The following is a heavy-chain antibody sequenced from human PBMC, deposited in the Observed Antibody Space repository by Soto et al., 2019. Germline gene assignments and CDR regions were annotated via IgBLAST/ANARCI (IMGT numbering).Heavy chain of an antibody. J-gene: IGHJ6*02. CDR3: ARPVFSYCSGGSGCPPGYYYGMDV. CDR2: IIPIVGRA. Sequence: QVQLVQSGAEVKKPGSSVKVSCKASGGTFSSYAISWVRQAPGQGLEGMGGIIPIVGRANYAQKFQGRVTITADEFPSPAYMELSRLSSEDTDVYYSARPVFSYCSGGSGCPPGYYYGMDVWGQGTTVTVSS. D-gene: IGHD2-15*01. CDR1: GGTFSSYA. V-gene: IGHV1-69*12.